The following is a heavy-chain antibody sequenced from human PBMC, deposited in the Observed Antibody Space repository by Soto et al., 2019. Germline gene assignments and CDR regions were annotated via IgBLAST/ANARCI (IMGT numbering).Heavy chain of an antibody. Sequence: QVQLVQSGAEVKKPGSSVKVSCKVSGGTFSNYAIDWVRLAPGHGLEWMGGIVPIFGTTYYTQKFQGRATIIADDSTTTAYLEMSSLRSEDTAIYYCARVEAVAGLYNYHGLDGWGQGTAGTVSS. V-gene: IGHV1-69*12. D-gene: IGHD6-19*01. J-gene: IGHJ6*02. CDR3: ARVEAVAGLYNYHGLDG. CDR1: GGTFSNYA. CDR2: IVPIFGTT.